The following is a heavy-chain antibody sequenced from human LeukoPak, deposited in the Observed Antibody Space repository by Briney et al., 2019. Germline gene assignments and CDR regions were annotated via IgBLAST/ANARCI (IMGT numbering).Heavy chain of an antibody. CDR3: ARASVAYMVRGVISI. CDR1: GYSISSGYY. CDR2: IYYSGST. J-gene: IGHJ4*02. Sequence: SETLSLTCTVSGYSISSGYYWGWIRQPPGKGLEWIGYIYYSGSTYYNPSLKSRVTISVDTSKNQFSLKLSSVTAADTAVYFCARASVAYMVRGVISIWGQGTLVTVSS. V-gene: IGHV4-38-2*02. D-gene: IGHD3-10*01.